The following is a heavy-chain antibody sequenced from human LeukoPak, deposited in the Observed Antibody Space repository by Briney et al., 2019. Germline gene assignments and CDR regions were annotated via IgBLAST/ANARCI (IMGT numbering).Heavy chain of an antibody. J-gene: IGHJ4*02. V-gene: IGHV1-2*02. Sequence: ASVKVSCKASGYTFTDYYMHWVRQAPGQGLEWMGWINPNSGGANYTQKFQGRVTMTRDTSISTACMEVSRLRSDDTAMYYCACNLTGDPAYWGQGTLVTVSS. D-gene: IGHD7-27*01. CDR1: GYTFTDYY. CDR3: ACNLTGDPAY. CDR2: INPNSGGA.